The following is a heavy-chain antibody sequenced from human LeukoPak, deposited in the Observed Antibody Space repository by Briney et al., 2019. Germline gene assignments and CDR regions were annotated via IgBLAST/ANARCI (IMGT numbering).Heavy chain of an antibody. CDR2: INTNTGNP. V-gene: IGHV7-4-1*02. D-gene: IGHD3/OR15-3a*01. Sequence: GASVKVSCKASGYTFTSYAMNWVRQAPGQGLEWMGWINTNTGNPTYAQGFTGRFVFSLDTSVSTAYLQISSLKAEDTAVYYCARDPPRGNNLGGGLDFDYWGQGTLVTVSS. CDR1: GYTFTSYA. CDR3: ARDPPRGNNLGGGLDFDY. J-gene: IGHJ4*02.